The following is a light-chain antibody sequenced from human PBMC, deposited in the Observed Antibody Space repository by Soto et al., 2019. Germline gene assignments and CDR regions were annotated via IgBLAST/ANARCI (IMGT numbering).Light chain of an antibody. Sequence: QSVLTQPASVSGSPGQSITISCTGTSSDVGGYNYVSWYQQHPGKAPKLMIYGVSNRPSGVSNRFSGSKSGNTASLTISGLQAEDEAEYYCSSYTSSSILYVFGTGTKVTVL. CDR3: SSYTSSSILYV. CDR1: SSDVGGYNY. J-gene: IGLJ1*01. V-gene: IGLV2-14*01. CDR2: GVS.